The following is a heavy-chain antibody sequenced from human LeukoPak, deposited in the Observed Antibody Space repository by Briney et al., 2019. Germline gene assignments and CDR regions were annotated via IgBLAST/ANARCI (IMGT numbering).Heavy chain of an antibody. J-gene: IGHJ6*02. D-gene: IGHD6-13*01. Sequence: ASVKVSCKASGYTFTSYGISWVRQAPGQGLEWMGWISAYNGNTNYAQKLQGRVTMTTDTSTSTAYMELRSLRSDDTAVYYCARDRSSSQGYYYYGMDVWGQGTTVTVSS. CDR1: GYTFTSYG. CDR2: ISAYNGNT. CDR3: ARDRSSSQGYYYYGMDV. V-gene: IGHV1-18*01.